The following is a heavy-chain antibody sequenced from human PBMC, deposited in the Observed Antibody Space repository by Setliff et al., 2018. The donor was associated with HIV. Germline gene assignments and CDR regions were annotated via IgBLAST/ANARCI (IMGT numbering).Heavy chain of an antibody. CDR1: GGSISTNNFF. CDR2: VDYSGST. J-gene: IGHJ4*02. CDR3: ARHAAGPDGPFDY. V-gene: IGHV4-39*01. Sequence: SETLSLTCTVSGGSISTNNFFWGWLRQPPGKGLEWIGTVDYSGSTNYTPSLKSRVTMSIDTSKNQFSLKLSSVTAADTAVYYCARHAAGPDGPFDYWGQGTLVTVSS.